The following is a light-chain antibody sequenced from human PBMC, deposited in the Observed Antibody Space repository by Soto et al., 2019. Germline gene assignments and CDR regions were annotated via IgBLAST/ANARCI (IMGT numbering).Light chain of an antibody. CDR2: DVN. V-gene: IGLV2-14*01. CDR1: SSDVGGYKY. Sequence: QSALTQPASVSGSPGQSITMSCTGTSSDVGGYKYVSWYQQHPGKAPKLMIYDVNNRPSGISNRFSGSKSGNTASLTISGLQAEDEADYYCSSYTSSSAVVFGGGTKLTVL. J-gene: IGLJ2*01. CDR3: SSYTSSSAVV.